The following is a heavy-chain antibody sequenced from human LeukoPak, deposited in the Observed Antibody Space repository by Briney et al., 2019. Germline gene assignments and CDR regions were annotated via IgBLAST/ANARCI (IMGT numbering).Heavy chain of an antibody. Sequence: ASVKVSCKASGYTFTSYYMHWVRQAPGQGLEWMGRIIPILGIANYAQKFQGRVTITADKSTSTAYMELSSLRSEDTAVYYCARGTGSTRSPFDYWGQGTLVTVSS. D-gene: IGHD3-10*01. V-gene: IGHV1-69*04. J-gene: IGHJ4*02. CDR1: GYTFTSYY. CDR3: ARGTGSTRSPFDY. CDR2: IIPILGIA.